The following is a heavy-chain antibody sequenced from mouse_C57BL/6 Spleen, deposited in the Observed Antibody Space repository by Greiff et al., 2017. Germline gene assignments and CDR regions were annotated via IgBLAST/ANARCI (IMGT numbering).Heavy chain of an antibody. D-gene: IGHD2-3*01. CDR2: INPRNGGT. J-gene: IGHJ2*01. CDR1: GYTFTSYW. Sequence: QVQLKQPGTELVKPGASVKLSCKASGYTFTSYWMHWVKQRPGQGLEWIGNINPRNGGTNYNEKFKSKATLPVDKSSSTAYMQLSSLTSEDSAVYYCARSAYDGYCDYWGQGTTLTVSS. CDR3: ARSAYDGYCDY. V-gene: IGHV1-53*01.